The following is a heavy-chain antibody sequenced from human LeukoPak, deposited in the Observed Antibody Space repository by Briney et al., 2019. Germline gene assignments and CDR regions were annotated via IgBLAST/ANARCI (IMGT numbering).Heavy chain of an antibody. J-gene: IGHJ4*02. CDR1: GGSFSGYY. CDR3: ANILYDSSGDPTVSRYYFDY. Sequence: PSETLSLTCAAYGGSFSGYYWSWIRQPPGKGLEWIGEINHSGSTNYNPSLKSRVTISVDTSKNQFSLKLSSVTAADTAVYYCANILYDSSGDPTVSRYYFDYWGQGTLVTVSS. V-gene: IGHV4-34*01. D-gene: IGHD3-22*01. CDR2: INHSGST.